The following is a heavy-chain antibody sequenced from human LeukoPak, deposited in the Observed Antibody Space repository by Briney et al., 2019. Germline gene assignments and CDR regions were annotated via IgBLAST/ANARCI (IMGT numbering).Heavy chain of an antibody. CDR2: ISSTGTYL. CDR3: AKLAAVAPGAFDI. Sequence: PGGSLRLSCAASGFTFTAYNMNWVRQAPGKGLEWVSSISSTGTYLYYADSVKGRFTISRDNSKNTLYLQMNSLRAEDTAVYYCAKLAAVAPGAFDIWGQGTMVTVSS. V-gene: IGHV3-21*04. CDR1: GFTFTAYN. J-gene: IGHJ3*02. D-gene: IGHD6-19*01.